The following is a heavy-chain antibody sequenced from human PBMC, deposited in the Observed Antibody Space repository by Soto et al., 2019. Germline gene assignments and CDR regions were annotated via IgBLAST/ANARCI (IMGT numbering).Heavy chain of an antibody. CDR2: VSPPFRTS. V-gene: IGHV1-69*01. Sequence: QVLLVQSGAEVKKPGSSVKVSCKTSGVSFNNNGIGWVRQAPGHGLEWMGGVSPPFRTSNYARKFQGRISITAVASTGTVNMELSSLTSEDTAQYYCARVLYYGSRSYSPYVMDVWGQGTQVTVSS. J-gene: IGHJ6*02. D-gene: IGHD3-10*01. CDR3: ARVLYYGSRSYSPYVMDV. CDR1: GVSFNNNG.